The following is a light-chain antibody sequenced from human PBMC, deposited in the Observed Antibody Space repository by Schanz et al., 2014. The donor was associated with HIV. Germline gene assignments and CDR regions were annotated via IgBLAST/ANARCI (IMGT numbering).Light chain of an antibody. CDR2: GAS. CDR3: QHYDSSPIT. Sequence: RVMTQSPDTLSMSPGERATLSCRASQSVSSTYLAWYQQKPGQAPRLLMYGASSRATGIPDRFSGSGSGTDFTLTISRLEPEDFALYYCQHYDSSPITFGQGTRLEIK. CDR1: QSVSSTY. J-gene: IGKJ5*01. V-gene: IGKV3-20*01.